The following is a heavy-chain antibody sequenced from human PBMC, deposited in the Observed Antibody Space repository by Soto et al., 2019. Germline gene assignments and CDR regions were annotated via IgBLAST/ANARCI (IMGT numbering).Heavy chain of an antibody. CDR1: RLTFSDYY. J-gene: IGHJ5*02. CDR2: ISSSGAST. CDR3: VRDSSDIVVVPAAIEGVRAP. V-gene: IGHV3-11*06. D-gene: IGHD2-2*02. Sequence: GGSLRLSCAASRLTFSDYYMSWIRLAPGKGLEWISYISSSGASTKYADSVKGRFTISRDNAKNSLYLQMNSLRAEDTAVYYCVRDSSDIVVVPAAIEGVRAPWGQGTLVTVSS.